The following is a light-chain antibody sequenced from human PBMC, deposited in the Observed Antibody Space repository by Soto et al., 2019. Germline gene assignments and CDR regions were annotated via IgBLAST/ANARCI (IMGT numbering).Light chain of an antibody. V-gene: IGKV3-15*01. CDR3: QQYSDWWT. CDR2: GAS. Sequence: EIVMTQSPASLSVSPGERATLSCRASQSVSGNLAWYQQKPGQAPRLFIYGASTRASGVPARFSGSGSVTEFTLTISSLQSEDFAIYYCQQYSDWWTFGQGTKVDI. J-gene: IGKJ1*01. CDR1: QSVSGN.